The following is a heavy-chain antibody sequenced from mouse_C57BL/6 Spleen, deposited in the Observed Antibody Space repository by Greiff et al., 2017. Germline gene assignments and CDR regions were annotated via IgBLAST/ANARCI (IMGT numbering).Heavy chain of an antibody. J-gene: IGHJ3*01. CDR3: AREGQLRPFAY. D-gene: IGHD3-2*02. CDR1: GFTFSDYG. CDR2: ISSGSSTI. V-gene: IGHV5-17*01. Sequence: DVKLVESGGGLVKPGGSLKLSCAASGFTFSDYGMHWVRQAPEKGLEWVAYISSGSSTIYYADTVKGRFTISRDNAKNTLFLQMTSLRSEDTAMYYCAREGQLRPFAYWGQGTLVTVSA.